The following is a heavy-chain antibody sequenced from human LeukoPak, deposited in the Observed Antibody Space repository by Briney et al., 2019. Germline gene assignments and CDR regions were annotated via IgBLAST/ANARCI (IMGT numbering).Heavy chain of an antibody. CDR3: ARVYRGSGWYVDFDY. D-gene: IGHD6-19*01. V-gene: IGHV1-2*02. CDR2: INPNSGGT. Sequence: ASVKVSCKASGYTFTGYYMHWVRQAPGQGLERMGWINPNSGGTNYAQKFQGRVTMTRDTSLSTAYMELSRLRSDDTAVYYCARVYRGSGWYVDFDYWGQGTLVTVSS. CDR1: GYTFTGYY. J-gene: IGHJ4*02.